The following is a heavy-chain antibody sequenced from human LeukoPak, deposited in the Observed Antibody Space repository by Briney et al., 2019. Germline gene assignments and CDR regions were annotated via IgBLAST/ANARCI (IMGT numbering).Heavy chain of an antibody. CDR2: MNPNSGNT. CDR1: GYTFTSHD. V-gene: IGHV1-8*01. Sequence: ASVKVSCKASGYTFTSHDINWVRQATGQGLEWMGWMNPNSGNTGYAQKFQGRVTMTRNTSISTAYMELSSLRSEDTAVYYCARGVVNGLLWFGELFRDWGQGTLVTVSS. J-gene: IGHJ4*02. CDR3: ARGVVNGLLWFGELFRD. D-gene: IGHD3-10*01.